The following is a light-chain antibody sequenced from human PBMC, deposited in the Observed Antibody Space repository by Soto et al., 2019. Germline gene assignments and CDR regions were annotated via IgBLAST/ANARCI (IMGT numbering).Light chain of an antibody. CDR1: QSISSSY. V-gene: IGKV3-20*01. CDR2: GVS. J-gene: IGKJ1*01. Sequence: EIVLTQSPGTLSLSPGERATLSCRASQSISSSYLAWYQQKPGQAPRLLMYGVSSRATGTPDRFSGSGSGTDFTLTISRLEPEDFAVYHCQQYDSSPTFGQGTKV. CDR3: QQYDSSPT.